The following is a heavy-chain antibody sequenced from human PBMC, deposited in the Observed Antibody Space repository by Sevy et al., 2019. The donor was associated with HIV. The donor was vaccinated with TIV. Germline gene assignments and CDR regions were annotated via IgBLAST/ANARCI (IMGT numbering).Heavy chain of an antibody. V-gene: IGHV3-30*18. Sequence: GGSLRLSCAASGFTFSSYGMHWVRQAPGKGLDWVAFISYDGSKKYYVESVKGRFTVSRGKSKKTMYMQMNSLRIEDTAVYFWAKENYDVLTGSTNYALDMWGQGTMVTVSS. D-gene: IGHD3-9*01. CDR1: GFTFSSYG. CDR3: AKENYDVLTGSTNYALDM. CDR2: ISYDGSKK. J-gene: IGHJ3*02.